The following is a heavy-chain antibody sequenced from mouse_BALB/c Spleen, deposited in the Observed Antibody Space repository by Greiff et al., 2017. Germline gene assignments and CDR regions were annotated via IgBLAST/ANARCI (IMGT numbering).Heavy chain of an antibody. V-gene: IGHV1-54*01. CDR1: GYAFTNYL. J-gene: IGHJ3*01. Sequence: VQLQQSGAELVRPGTSVKVSCKASGYAFTNYLIEWVKQRPGQGLEWIGVINPGSGGTNYNEKFKGKATLTADKSSSTAYMQLSSLTSDDSAVYFCARSAYEGFAYWGQGTLVTVSA. D-gene: IGHD2-12*01. CDR3: ARSAYEGFAY. CDR2: INPGSGGT.